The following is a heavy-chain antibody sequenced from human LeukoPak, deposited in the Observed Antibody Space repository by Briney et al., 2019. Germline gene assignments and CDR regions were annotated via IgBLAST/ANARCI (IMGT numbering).Heavy chain of an antibody. J-gene: IGHJ5*02. Sequence: GGSLRLSCAASGFTFSSYSMNWVRRAPGKGLEWVSSISSSSSYIYYADSVKGRFTISRDNAKNSLYLQMNSLRAEDTAVYYCARGGTTQIDLWGQGTLVTVSS. D-gene: IGHD1-26*01. CDR3: ARGGTTQIDL. CDR2: ISSSSSYI. CDR1: GFTFSSYS. V-gene: IGHV3-21*01.